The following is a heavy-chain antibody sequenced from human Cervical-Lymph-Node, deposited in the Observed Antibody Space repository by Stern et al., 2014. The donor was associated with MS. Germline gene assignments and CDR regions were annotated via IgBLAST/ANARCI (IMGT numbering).Heavy chain of an antibody. CDR3: ARAVRGYALNDY. CDR1: GGSISSGGYY. CDR2: IYYSRST. D-gene: IGHD5-12*01. V-gene: IGHV4-31*03. Sequence: QLQLQESGPGLVKPSQTLSLTCTVSGGSISSGGYYWSWIRQHPGKGLEWIGYIYYSRSTYYNPSLKSRVTISVDTSKNQFSLKLSSVTAADTAVYYCARAVRGYALNDYWGQGTLVTVSS. J-gene: IGHJ4*02.